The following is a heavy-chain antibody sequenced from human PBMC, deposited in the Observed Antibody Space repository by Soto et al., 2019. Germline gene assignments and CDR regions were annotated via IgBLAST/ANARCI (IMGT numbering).Heavy chain of an antibody. CDR2: ISTSGSTI. CDR1: GFSFNE. Sequence: EVQLVESGGGLVQPGGSLRLSCAASGFSFNEMNWVRQAPGKGLEWVSYISTSGSTIYYADSVKGRFTISRDNGKNSLYLQMNSLRADDTAVYYCAYGGSCDYWGQGTQVTVSS. CDR3: AYGGSCDY. V-gene: IGHV3-48*03. J-gene: IGHJ4*02. D-gene: IGHD1-26*01.